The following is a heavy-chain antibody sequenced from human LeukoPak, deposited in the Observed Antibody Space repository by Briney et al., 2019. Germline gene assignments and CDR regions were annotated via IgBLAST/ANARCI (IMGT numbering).Heavy chain of an antibody. Sequence: ASVKVSCKASGYTFTSYYMHWVRQAPGQGLGWMGIINPSGGSTSYAQKFQGRVTMTRDTSTSTVYMELSSLRSEDTAVYYCARDLTPSYYDTSGYYFDYWGQGTLVTVSS. D-gene: IGHD3-22*01. CDR1: GYTFTSYY. V-gene: IGHV1-46*01. CDR3: ARDLTPSYYDTSGYYFDY. J-gene: IGHJ4*02. CDR2: INPSGGST.